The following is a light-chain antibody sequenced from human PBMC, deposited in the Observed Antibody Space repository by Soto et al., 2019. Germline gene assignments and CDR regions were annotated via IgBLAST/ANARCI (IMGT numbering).Light chain of an antibody. Sequence: DIPLTQSPSSLSASVGDSVTITCRASQSISSYLNWYQQKPGKAPKLMIYAATNLQIGVPSRFSGSGSGTDITLTIGSLQPEDFAIYFCQQNYNTPLYTFGQGTKMEIK. J-gene: IGKJ2*01. CDR3: QQNYNTPLYT. V-gene: IGKV1-39*01. CDR2: AAT. CDR1: QSISSY.